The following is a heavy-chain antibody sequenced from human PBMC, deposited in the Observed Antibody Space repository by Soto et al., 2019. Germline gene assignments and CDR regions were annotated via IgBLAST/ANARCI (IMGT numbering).Heavy chain of an antibody. V-gene: IGHV1-69*01. J-gene: IGHJ6*02. CDR3: ARGDIVVGYWVLLDGMDV. Sequence: QVQLVQSGAEVKKPGSSVKVSCKASVGTFSSYAISWVRQAPGQGLEWMGGIIPIFGTANYAQKFQCRVTITADESTSTAYMELSSLRSEDTAVYYCARGDIVVGYWVLLDGMDVWGQGTTVTVSS. D-gene: IGHD2-15*01. CDR2: IIPIFGTA. CDR1: VGTFSSYA.